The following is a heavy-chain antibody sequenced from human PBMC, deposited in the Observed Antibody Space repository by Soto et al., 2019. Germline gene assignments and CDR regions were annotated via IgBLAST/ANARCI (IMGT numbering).Heavy chain of an antibody. CDR1: VGSISSYY. Sequence: SEALSLTCTVSVGSISSYYWSWIRQPPGKGLEWIGYIYYSGSTNYNPSLRSRVTISVDTSKNQFSLKLSSVTAADTAVYYCARASDYGADCWGQGTLVTVSS. CDR2: IYYSGST. CDR3: ARASDYGADC. D-gene: IGHD4-17*01. V-gene: IGHV4-59*01. J-gene: IGHJ4*02.